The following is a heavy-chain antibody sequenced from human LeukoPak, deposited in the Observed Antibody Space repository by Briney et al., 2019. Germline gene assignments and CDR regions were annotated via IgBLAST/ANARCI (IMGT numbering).Heavy chain of an antibody. CDR3: ASGPKAYYDSSGKYNWFDP. CDR1: GGSISSGSYY. CDR2: IYTSGST. D-gene: IGHD3-22*01. V-gene: IGHV4-61*02. Sequence: SETLSLTCTVSGGSISSGSYYWSWIRQPAGKGLEWIGRIYTSGSTNYNPSLKSRVTISVDTSKNQFSLKLSSVNAADTAVYYCASGPKAYYDSSGKYNWFDPWGQGTLVTVSS. J-gene: IGHJ5*02.